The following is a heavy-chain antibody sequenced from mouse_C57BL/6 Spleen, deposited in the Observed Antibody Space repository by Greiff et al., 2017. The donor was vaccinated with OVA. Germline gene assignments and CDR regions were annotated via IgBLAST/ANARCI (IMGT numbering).Heavy chain of an antibody. V-gene: IGHV1-18*01. CDR1: GYTFTDYN. J-gene: IGHJ4*01. CDR3: ARWYYYGSSYDYAMDY. D-gene: IGHD1-1*01. Sequence: VQLKESGPELVKPGASVKIPCKASGYTFTDYNMDWVKQSHGKSLEWIGDINPNNGGTIYNQKFKGKATLTVDKSSSTAYMELRSLTSEDTAVYYCARWYYYGSSYDYAMDYWGQGTSVTVSS. CDR2: INPNNGGT.